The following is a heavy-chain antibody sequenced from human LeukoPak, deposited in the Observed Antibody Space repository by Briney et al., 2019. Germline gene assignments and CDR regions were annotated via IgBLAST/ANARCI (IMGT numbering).Heavy chain of an antibody. D-gene: IGHD6-19*01. J-gene: IGHJ4*02. V-gene: IGHV3-48*03. CDR1: GFTFSSYE. CDR3: ARDSPYTSGWYDGDFDY. CDR2: ISSSGSPI. Sequence: RGSLRLSCVTSGFTFSSYEMNWVRQAPGKGLEWVSYISSSGSPIYYADSVKGRFTISRDNAKNSLFLQMNSLRAEDTAVYYCARDSPYTSGWYDGDFDYWGQGTLVTVSS.